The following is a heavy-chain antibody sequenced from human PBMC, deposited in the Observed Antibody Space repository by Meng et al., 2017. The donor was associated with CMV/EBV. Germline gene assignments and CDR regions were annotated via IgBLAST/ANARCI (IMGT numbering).Heavy chain of an antibody. J-gene: IGHJ6*02. CDR3: ASKFWSGFYYYGMDV. D-gene: IGHD3-3*01. CDR2: ISGSGGST. V-gene: IGHV3-23*01. Sequence: GEPLKISCAASGFTFSSYAMSWVRQAPGKGLEWVSAISGSGGSTYYADSVKGRFTISRDNSKNTLYLQMNSLRAEDTAVHYCASKFWSGFYYYGMDVWGQGTTVTVSS. CDR1: GFTFSSYA.